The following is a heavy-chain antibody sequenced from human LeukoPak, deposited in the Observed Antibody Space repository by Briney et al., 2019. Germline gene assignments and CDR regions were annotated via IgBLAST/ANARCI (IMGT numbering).Heavy chain of an antibody. J-gene: IGHJ6*03. Sequence: RGGSLRLLCAASGHIFRYYSMNWVRHAPGRGLEGVSCISCRSCLIFYSDSVRGRFTISRDNATTLLYLPMNSLRVEDTAVYYCAKVDRGDYSSSPVPYYNYYMNVSGKGTTVTVSS. CDR3: AKVDRGDYSSSPVPYYNYYMNV. CDR1: GHIFRYYS. D-gene: IGHD6-13*01. CDR2: ISCRSCLI. V-gene: IGHV3-21*01.